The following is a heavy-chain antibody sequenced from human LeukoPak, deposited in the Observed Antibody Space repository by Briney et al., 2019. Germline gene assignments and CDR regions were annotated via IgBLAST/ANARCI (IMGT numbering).Heavy chain of an antibody. Sequence: ASVKVSCKAFGYTFTGYYMHWVRQAPGQGLEWMGWIKPNSGDTRSAQKFQGRVIMTRDTATGTAYMELSSLRYDDTAVYYCATNILVRDIINWFDPWGQGTLVTVSS. V-gene: IGHV1-2*02. J-gene: IGHJ5*02. CDR1: GYTFTGYY. D-gene: IGHD3-10*01. CDR2: IKPNSGDT. CDR3: ATNILVRDIINWFDP.